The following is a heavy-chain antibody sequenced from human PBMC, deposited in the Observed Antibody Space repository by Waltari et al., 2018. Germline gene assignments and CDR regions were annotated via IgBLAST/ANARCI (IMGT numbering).Heavy chain of an antibody. Sequence: QVHLMQSGAEVKKPGASVKVSCKTSGYTFTGYYMHWVRQAPGQGLEWMGWVNPNSGDTNYAQKFQGRVTMTRDTSISTAYMELSRLRSDDAAVYFCASELLVVTSPYYGLDVWGQGTTVTVSS. CDR2: VNPNSGDT. CDR3: ASELLVVTSPYYGLDV. J-gene: IGHJ6*02. V-gene: IGHV1-2*02. D-gene: IGHD2-15*01. CDR1: GYTFTGYY.